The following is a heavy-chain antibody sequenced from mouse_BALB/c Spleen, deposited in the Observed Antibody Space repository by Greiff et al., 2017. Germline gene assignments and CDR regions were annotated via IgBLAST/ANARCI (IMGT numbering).Heavy chain of an antibody. CDR2: ISSGGSYT. Sequence: EVMLVESGGGLVKPGGSLKLSCAASGFTFSSYTMSWVRQTPEKRLEWVATISSGGSYTYYPDSVKGRFTISRDNAKNTLYLQMSSLKSEDTAMYYCTRGRDGYPFDYWGQGTTLTVSS. J-gene: IGHJ2*01. CDR3: TRGRDGYPFDY. V-gene: IGHV5-6-4*01. CDR1: GFTFSSYT. D-gene: IGHD2-3*01.